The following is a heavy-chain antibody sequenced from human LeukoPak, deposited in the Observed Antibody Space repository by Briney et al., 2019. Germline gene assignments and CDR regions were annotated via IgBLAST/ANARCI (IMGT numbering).Heavy chain of an antibody. Sequence: GGSLRLSCAASGFTFSSYWMHWVRQAPGKGLVWVSRINSDESSTSYADSVKGRFTISGDNAKNTLYLQMNSLRVEDTAVYYCASRYSYYAMDVWGKGTTVTVSS. CDR1: GFTFSSYW. CDR2: INSDESST. J-gene: IGHJ6*04. V-gene: IGHV3-74*01. CDR3: ASRYSYYAMDV.